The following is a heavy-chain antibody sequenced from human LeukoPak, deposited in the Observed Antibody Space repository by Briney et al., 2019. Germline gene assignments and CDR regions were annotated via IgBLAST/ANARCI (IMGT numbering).Heavy chain of an antibody. CDR3: ARDPPYGDYAARNSQAGIKNDY. V-gene: IGHV1-2*02. CDR1: GYTFTGYY. D-gene: IGHD4-17*01. J-gene: IGHJ4*02. Sequence: ASVKVSCKASGYTFTGYYMHWVRQAPGQGLEWMGWINPNSGGTNYAQKFQGRVTMTRDTSISTAYMELSRLRSDDTAVYYCARDPPYGDYAARNSQAGIKNDYWGQGTLVTVSS. CDR2: INPNSGGT.